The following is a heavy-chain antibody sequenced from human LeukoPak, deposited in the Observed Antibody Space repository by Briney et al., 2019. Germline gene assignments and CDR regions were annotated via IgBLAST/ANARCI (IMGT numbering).Heavy chain of an antibody. V-gene: IGHV3-23*01. CDR3: AKGLERESRLDS. Sequence: PGGSLRLSCAASGFTFNTYTMYWVRQAPGKGLEWVSGIRNSDDTTYYADSVKGRFTISRDNSKNTLFLQMNSLRAEDTALYYCAKGLERESRLDSWGQGTLVTVSS. CDR2: IRNSDDTT. J-gene: IGHJ4*02. CDR1: GFTFNTYT. D-gene: IGHD1-1*01.